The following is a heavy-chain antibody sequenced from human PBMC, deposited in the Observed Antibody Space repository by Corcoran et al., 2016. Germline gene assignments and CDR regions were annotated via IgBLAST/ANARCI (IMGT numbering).Heavy chain of an antibody. CDR2: IDAGNGRT. D-gene: IGHD6-6*01. CDR3: ARGGWSSSSGLYYLDY. CDR1: GYIFKNFA. J-gene: IGHJ4*02. V-gene: IGHV1-3*01. Sequence: QVPLVQSGAEVENPGASVKISCKASGYIFKNFAVHWVRQAPGQRLEWMAWIDAGNGRTKYSQRFQDRLTITRDTSANTAYMELSSLRSEDTAVYYCARGGWSSSSGLYYLDYWGQGTLVTVSS.